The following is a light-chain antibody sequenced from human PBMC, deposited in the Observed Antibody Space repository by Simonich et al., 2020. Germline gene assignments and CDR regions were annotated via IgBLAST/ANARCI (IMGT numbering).Light chain of an antibody. CDR3: QQYYSTPYT. V-gene: IGKV4-1*01. J-gene: IGKJ2*01. CDR2: WAS. CDR1: QSVLYSSNNKNY. Sequence: DIVMTQSPDSLAVSLGERATINCKSSQSVLYSSNNKNYLAWYQQKTGQPPKLLIYWASTRESGVPDRFSGSGSGTDFNLTISSLQAEDVAVYYCQQYYSTPYTFGQGTKLEIK.